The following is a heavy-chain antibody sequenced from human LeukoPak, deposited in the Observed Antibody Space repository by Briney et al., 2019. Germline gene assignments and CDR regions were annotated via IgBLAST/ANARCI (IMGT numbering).Heavy chain of an antibody. CDR1: GYTFTNYA. CDR2: INAGNGNT. J-gene: IGHJ3*02. Sequence: ASVKVSCKASGYTFTNYAIHWVRQAPGQRLEWMGWINAGNGNTKYSQKFQGRVTFTRDTSASTAYMELSNLSSEDTAVYYCARHNDRTRGAFDIWGQGTMVTVSS. D-gene: IGHD1-1*01. CDR3: ARHNDRTRGAFDI. V-gene: IGHV1-3*01.